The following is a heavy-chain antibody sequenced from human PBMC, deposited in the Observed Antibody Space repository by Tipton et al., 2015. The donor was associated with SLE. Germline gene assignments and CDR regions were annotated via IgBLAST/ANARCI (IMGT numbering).Heavy chain of an antibody. J-gene: IGHJ4*02. CDR1: GVTISSNF. V-gene: IGHV3-66*01. Sequence: SGVTISSNFMSWVRQAPGKGLEWVSVFFCAHSTYYADSVKGRFIVSRDSSKNTLFLQMNSLRAEDTAVYYCARGPVSGRRYFDFWGQGTLVTVSS. D-gene: IGHD6-19*01. CDR3: ARGPVSGRRYFDF. CDR2: FFCAHST.